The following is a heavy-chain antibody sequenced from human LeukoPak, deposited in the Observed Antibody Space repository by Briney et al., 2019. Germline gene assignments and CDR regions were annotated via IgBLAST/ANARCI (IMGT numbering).Heavy chain of an antibody. CDR2: INPIFGTA. CDR1: RGILSSYA. CDR3: AREGSARHCGYYFKENWFDL. Sequence: SVKVSCKASRGILSSYAFSWVRQAPGQGLEWMGGINPIFGTANYAQKFQGRVTITTDESTSTAYMELTSLRSEDTAVYYCAREGSARHCGYYFKENWFDLWRQGTLVTVSP. D-gene: IGHD5-12*01. J-gene: IGHJ5*02. V-gene: IGHV1-69*05.